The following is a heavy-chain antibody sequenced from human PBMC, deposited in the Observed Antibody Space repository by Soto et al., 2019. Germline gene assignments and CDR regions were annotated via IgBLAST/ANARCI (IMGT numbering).Heavy chain of an antibody. CDR3: AKIKDNSGIIH. V-gene: IGHV4-59*08. J-gene: IGHJ4*02. CDR1: GGSISSYY. D-gene: IGHD1-26*01. CDR2: IYYSGST. Sequence: PSETLSLTCTVSGGSISSYYWSWIRQPPGKGLEWIGYIYYSGSTNYNPSLKSRVTISVDTSKNQFSLKLSSVTADDSAIYYCAKIKDNSGIIHWGQGTQVTVSS.